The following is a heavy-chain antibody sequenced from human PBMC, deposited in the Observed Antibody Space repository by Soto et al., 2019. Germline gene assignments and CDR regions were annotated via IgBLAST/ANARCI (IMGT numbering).Heavy chain of an antibody. J-gene: IGHJ6*02. CDR2: IYYSGST. D-gene: IGHD3-10*01. CDR3: ARDRGFGEFFLGMDV. V-gene: IGHV4-59*01. Sequence: SETLSLTCTVSGGSISSYYWSWIRQPPGKGLEWIGYIYYSGSTNYNPSLKSRVTISVDTSKNQFSLKLSSVTAADTAVYYCARDRGFGEFFLGMDVWGQGTTVTVSS. CDR1: GGSISSYY.